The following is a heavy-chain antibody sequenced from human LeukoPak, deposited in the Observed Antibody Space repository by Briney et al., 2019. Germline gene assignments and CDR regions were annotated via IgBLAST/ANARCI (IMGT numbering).Heavy chain of an antibody. V-gene: IGHV1-3*01. CDR3: ARGPRAAADDY. J-gene: IGHJ4*02. CDR2: INAGNGNT. D-gene: IGHD6-13*01. Sequence: ASVKVSCKASGYTFTSYAMHWVRQAPGQRLEWMGWINAGNGNTKYSQKFQGRVTITRDTSASTAYMELSSLTSEDTAVYYCARGPRAAADDYWGQGTLVTVSS. CDR1: GYTFTSYA.